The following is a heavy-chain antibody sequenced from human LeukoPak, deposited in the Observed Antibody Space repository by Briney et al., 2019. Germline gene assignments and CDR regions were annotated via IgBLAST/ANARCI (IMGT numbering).Heavy chain of an antibody. D-gene: IGHD1-26*01. CDR3: ARDRGGSYMYLQH. CDR2: ISSSSSTI. CDR1: GFTFSSYS. J-gene: IGHJ1*01. V-gene: IGHV3-48*01. Sequence: GGSLRLSCAASGFTFSSYSMNWVRQAPGKGLEWVSYISSSSSTIYYADSVKGRFTISRDNAKNSLFLQMNSLRAEDTALYYCARDRGGSYMYLQHWGQGTLVTVSS.